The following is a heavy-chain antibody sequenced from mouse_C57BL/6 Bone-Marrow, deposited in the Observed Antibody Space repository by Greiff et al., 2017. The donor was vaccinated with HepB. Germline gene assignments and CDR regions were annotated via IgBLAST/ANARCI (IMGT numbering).Heavy chain of an antibody. D-gene: IGHD2-1*01. Sequence: QVQLQQSGPELVKPGASVKISCKASGYAFSSSWMNWVKQRPGKGLEWIGRIYPGDGDTNYNEKFKSKATLTVDKPSSTAYMQLSSLTSEDSAVYYCAYGILYWYFDVWGTGTTVTVSS. CDR3: AYGILYWYFDV. CDR1: GYAFSSSW. CDR2: IYPGDGDT. J-gene: IGHJ1*03. V-gene: IGHV1-82*01.